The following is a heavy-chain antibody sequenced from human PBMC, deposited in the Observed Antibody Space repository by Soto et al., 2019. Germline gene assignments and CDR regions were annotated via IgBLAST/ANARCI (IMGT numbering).Heavy chain of an antibody. J-gene: IGHJ4*02. CDR3: ARDGPSPMIEFDY. CDR2: INLDSGVT. Sequence: QVQLVQSGAEAKEPGASVKVSCKSSGYTFASYMYWVRQAPGQGLEWVGWINLDSGVTKSAQKFQDRVSMTRDTSISTAYMELSRLRSDDTAVYYCARDGPSPMIEFDYWGQGTLVTVSS. D-gene: IGHD3-16*01. V-gene: IGHV1-2*02. CDR1: GYTFASY.